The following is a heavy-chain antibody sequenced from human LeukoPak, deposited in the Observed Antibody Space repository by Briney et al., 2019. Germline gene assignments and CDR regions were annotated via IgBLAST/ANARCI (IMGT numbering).Heavy chain of an antibody. D-gene: IGHD1-14*01. CDR3: AKRNPFYFDY. J-gene: IGHJ4*02. CDR1: GFTFSSYA. Sequence: PGGSLRLSCAASGFTFSSYAMSWVRQAPGKGLEWVSAIVGSGGSTYYADSVKGRFTIFRDNSKNTLYLQMNSLRAEDTGVYYCAKRNPFYFDYWGQGTLVTVSS. CDR2: IVGSGGST. V-gene: IGHV3-23*01.